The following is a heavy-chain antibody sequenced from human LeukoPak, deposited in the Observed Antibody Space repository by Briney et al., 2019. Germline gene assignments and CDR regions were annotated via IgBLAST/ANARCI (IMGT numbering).Heavy chain of an antibody. D-gene: IGHD1-7*01. Sequence: GASVKVSCKASGYTFTSYGISWVRQAPGQGLEWMGWISAYNGNTNYAQKLQGRVTMTTDTSTSTAYMELRSLRSDDTAVYYCARDAQAVKLELASPGFDPWGQGTLVTVSS. CDR1: GYTFTSYG. V-gene: IGHV1-18*01. CDR3: ARDAQAVKLELASPGFDP. CDR2: ISAYNGNT. J-gene: IGHJ5*02.